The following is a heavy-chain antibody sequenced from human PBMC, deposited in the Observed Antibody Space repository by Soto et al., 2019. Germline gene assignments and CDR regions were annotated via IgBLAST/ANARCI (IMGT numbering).Heavy chain of an antibody. CDR2: ISTSGGSI. J-gene: IGHJ4*02. V-gene: IGHV3-48*03. Sequence: GGSLRLSCTASGFTFGSYEMNWVRQAPGKGLEWLSYISTSGGSIFYADSVKGRFTISRDNAKNSLYLQMNSLRAEDSAVYYCARDRHQLLYPFDYWGQGTLVTVSS. D-gene: IGHD2-2*02. CDR1: GFTFGSYE. CDR3: ARDRHQLLYPFDY.